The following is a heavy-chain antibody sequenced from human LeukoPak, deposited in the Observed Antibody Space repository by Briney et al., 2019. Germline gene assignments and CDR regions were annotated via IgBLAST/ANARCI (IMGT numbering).Heavy chain of an antibody. Sequence: SVKVSCKASGGTFSSYAISWVRQAPGQGLEWMERIIPILGIANYAQKFQGRVTITADKSTSTAYMELSSLRSEDTAVYYWARDRVGRYFDWLEPSDYWGQGTLVTVSS. J-gene: IGHJ4*02. CDR2: IIPILGIA. V-gene: IGHV1-69*04. CDR1: GGTFSSYA. CDR3: ARDRVGRYFDWLEPSDY. D-gene: IGHD3-9*01.